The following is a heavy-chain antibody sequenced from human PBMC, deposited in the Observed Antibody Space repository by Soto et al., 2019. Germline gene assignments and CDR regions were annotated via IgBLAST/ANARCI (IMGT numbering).Heavy chain of an antibody. D-gene: IGHD2-2*01. J-gene: IGHJ5*02. CDR1: GFTFDDYG. CDR3: ARDSCGSTSCYGNWFDP. V-gene: IGHV3-20*01. CDR2: INWNGGST. Sequence: PGGSLRLSCAASGFTFDDYGMSWVRQAPGKGLEWVSGINWNGGSTGYADSVKGRFTISRDNAKNSLYLQMNSLRAEDTALYHCARDSCGSTSCYGNWFDPWGQGTLVTVSS.